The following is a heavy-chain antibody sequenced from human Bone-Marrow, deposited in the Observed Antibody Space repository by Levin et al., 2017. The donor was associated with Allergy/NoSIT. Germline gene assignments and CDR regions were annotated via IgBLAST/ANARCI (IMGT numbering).Heavy chain of an antibody. D-gene: IGHD2-15*01. CDR2: VSYHGRDK. J-gene: IGHJ4*02. Sequence: PGESRKISCAASGFIFSNYAMHWVRQAPGKGLEWVAAVSYHGRDKYYADSVKGRFTISRDNSKNTLHLQMNSLGADDTAVYYCARFEVVVPTNWGQGTLVTVSS. V-gene: IGHV3-30*04. CDR1: GFIFSNYA. CDR3: ARFEVVVPTN.